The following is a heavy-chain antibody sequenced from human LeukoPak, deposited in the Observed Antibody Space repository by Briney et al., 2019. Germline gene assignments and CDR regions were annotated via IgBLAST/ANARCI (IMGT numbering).Heavy chain of an antibody. CDR3: ARDYKFGKLDSSGWYDY. V-gene: IGHV3-48*02. CDR2: ISSSSSTI. Sequence: GGSLRLSCAASGFTFSSYSMNWVRQAPGKGLEWVSYISSSSSTIYYADSVKGRFTISRDNAKYSLYLQMNSLRDEDTAVYYCARDYKFGKLDSSGWYDYWGQGTLVTVSS. D-gene: IGHD6-19*01. J-gene: IGHJ4*02. CDR1: GFTFSSYS.